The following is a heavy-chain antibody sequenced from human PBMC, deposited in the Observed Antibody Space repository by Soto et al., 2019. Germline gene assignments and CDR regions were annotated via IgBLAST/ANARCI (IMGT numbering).Heavy chain of an antibody. J-gene: IGHJ4*02. Sequence: GLDLEWLALIYWNDDKRYSPSLKSRLIITKDTSKNQVVLTMTNMDPVDTATYYCAHRPGGYSSGWVPYFDYWGQGTLVTVSS. CDR2: IYWNDDK. CDR3: AHRPGGYSSGWVPYFDY. V-gene: IGHV2-5*01. D-gene: IGHD6-19*01.